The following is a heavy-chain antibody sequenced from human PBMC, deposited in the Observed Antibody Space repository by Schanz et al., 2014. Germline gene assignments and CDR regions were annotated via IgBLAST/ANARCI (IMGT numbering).Heavy chain of an antibody. CDR3: ARGLIAAAGGAFDY. D-gene: IGHD6-13*01. CDR2: MNESHSTI. Sequence: EVQLVESGGGLVQPGGSLRLSCAASGFSFSSYAMGWVRQARGKGLEWVSAMNESHSTIYYADSVRGRFTMSRDNSKNTLYLQMNSLRAGDAAVYYCARGLIAAAGGAFDYWGQGTLVAVSA. CDR1: GFSFSSYA. V-gene: IGHV3-23*04. J-gene: IGHJ4*02.